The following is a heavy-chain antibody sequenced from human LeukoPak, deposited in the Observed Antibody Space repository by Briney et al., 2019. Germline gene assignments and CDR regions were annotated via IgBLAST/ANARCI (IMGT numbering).Heavy chain of an antibody. Sequence: GGSLRLSCAASGFTFSDYSMNWVRQAPGKGLEWVASISTVSTYTFYAESLKGRISISRDNAKNSLILQMSSLRADDTAVYYCTRDGSGFYYYYHMDVWSKGYTVTVSS. CDR2: ISTVSTYT. D-gene: IGHD6-25*01. J-gene: IGHJ6*04. V-gene: IGHV3-21*01. CDR1: GFTFSDYS. CDR3: TRDGSGFYYYYHMDV.